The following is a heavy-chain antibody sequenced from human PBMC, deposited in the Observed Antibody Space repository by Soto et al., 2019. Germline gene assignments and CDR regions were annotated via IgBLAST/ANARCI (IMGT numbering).Heavy chain of an antibody. CDR3: ARDQLYYNDISGRPLNAFDV. V-gene: IGHV3-48*01. J-gene: IGHJ3*01. CDR2: IGLGSSTK. CDR1: GFTFSNAW. D-gene: IGHD3-22*01. Sequence: PGGSLRLSCAASGFTFSNAWMNWVRQAPGKGLEWVSYIGLGSSTKYYADSVEGRFTISRDNAKNSLYLQMNSLRAEDTAVYYCARDQLYYNDISGRPLNAFDVWGQGTMVTVS.